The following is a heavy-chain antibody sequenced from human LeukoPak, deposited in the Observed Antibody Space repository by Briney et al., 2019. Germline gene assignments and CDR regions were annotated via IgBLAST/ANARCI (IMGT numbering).Heavy chain of an antibody. V-gene: IGHV1-69*13. D-gene: IGHD6-13*01. J-gene: IGHJ1*01. CDR1: GGTFSSYA. CDR3: ASYGGIAAARDAEYFQH. Sequence: SVKVSCKASGGTFSSYAISWVRQAPGQGLEWMGGIIPIFGTANYAQKFQGRVTITADESTSTAYMELSSLRSEDTAVYYCASYGGIAAARDAEYFQHWGQGTLVTVSS. CDR2: IIPIFGTA.